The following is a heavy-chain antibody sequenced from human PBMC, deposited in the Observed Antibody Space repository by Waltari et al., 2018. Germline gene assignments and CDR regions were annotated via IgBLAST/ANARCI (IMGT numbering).Heavy chain of an antibody. Sequence: QVQLQQWGAGLLKPSETLSLTCAVYGGSFSGYYWSWIRPPPGKGLEWIGEINHSGSTNYNPSLKSRVTISVDTSKNQFSLKLSSVTAADTAVYYCGRSKPDLGELSYQVDYWGQGTLVTVSS. J-gene: IGHJ4*02. CDR2: INHSGST. V-gene: IGHV4-34*01. CDR3: GRSKPDLGELSYQVDY. CDR1: GGSFSGYY. D-gene: IGHD3-16*02.